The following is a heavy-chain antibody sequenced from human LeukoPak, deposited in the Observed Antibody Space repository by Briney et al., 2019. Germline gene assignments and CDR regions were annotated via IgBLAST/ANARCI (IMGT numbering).Heavy chain of an antibody. J-gene: IGHJ4*02. CDR2: INSGGST. CDR1: GFTFSSYS. D-gene: IGHD5-18*01. V-gene: IGHV3-53*01. CDR3: ASKRGYSYGYDY. Sequence: PGGSLRLSCAASGFTFSSYSMNWVRQAPGKGLEWVSLINSGGSTYYADSVKGRFSISIDNSKNTLYLQMNSLRAEDTAVYYCASKRGYSYGYDYWGQGTLVTVSS.